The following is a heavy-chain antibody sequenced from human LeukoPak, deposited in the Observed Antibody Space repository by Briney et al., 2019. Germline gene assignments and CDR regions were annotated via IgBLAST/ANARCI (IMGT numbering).Heavy chain of an antibody. V-gene: IGHV5-51*01. CDR1: GYSFPNFW. D-gene: IGHD3-10*01. CDR2: IYPGDSDT. J-gene: IGHJ4*02. CDR3: ARQAYGSGSYSAH. Sequence: GESLKISCKGSGYSFPNFWIGWVRQMPGKGLEWMGIIYPGDSDTRYSPSFQGQVTISADKSISTAYLQWNSLKASGTAMYYCARQAYGSGSYSAHWGQGTLVTVSS.